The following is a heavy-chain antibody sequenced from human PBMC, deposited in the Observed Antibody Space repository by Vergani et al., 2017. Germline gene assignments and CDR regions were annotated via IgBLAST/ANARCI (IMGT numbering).Heavy chain of an antibody. V-gene: IGHV3-9*01. J-gene: IGHJ4*02. CDR2: ISWNSGSV. D-gene: IGHD3-9*01. Sequence: EVQLVESGGGLVQPGRSLRLSCAASGFTFDDYAMHWVRQAPGKGLEWVSGISWNSGSVAYEGSVKGRFTISRDNAKNSLYLQMNSLRAEDTALYYCAKGPYYEILTGYLGYWGQGTLVTVSS. CDR1: GFTFDDYA. CDR3: AKGPYYEILTGYLGY.